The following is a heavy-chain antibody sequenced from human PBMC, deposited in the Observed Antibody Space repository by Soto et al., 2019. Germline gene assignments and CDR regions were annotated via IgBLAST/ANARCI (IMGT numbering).Heavy chain of an antibody. CDR3: ATYSGTSGDFAY. CDR2: IYYSGST. J-gene: IGHJ4*02. V-gene: IGHV4-59*08. Sequence: SETLSLTCTVSGGSISSYYWSWIRQPPGKGLEWIGYIYYSGSTNYNPSLRSRVTISVDTSRNQFSLKLSSVTAADTAVYYCATYSGTSGDFAYWGQGTLVTVSS. D-gene: IGHD1-26*01. CDR1: GGSISSYY.